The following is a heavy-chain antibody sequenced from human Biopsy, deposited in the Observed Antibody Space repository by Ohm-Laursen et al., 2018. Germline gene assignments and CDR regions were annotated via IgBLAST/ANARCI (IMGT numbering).Heavy chain of an antibody. CDR1: GGSISSDY. J-gene: IGHJ6*01. V-gene: IGHV4-59*07. CDR3: ARATNSTGWPYYFFYGMDV. D-gene: IGHD3-22*01. CDR2: IYYSGST. Sequence: SDTLSFTCSVSGGSISSDYWSWTRQTPGQGLEGIGYIYYSGSTNYNPSLKSRVTISVDTSKNQFSLRLNSVTDADTAVYYCARATNSTGWPYYFFYGMDVWGQGTTVTASS.